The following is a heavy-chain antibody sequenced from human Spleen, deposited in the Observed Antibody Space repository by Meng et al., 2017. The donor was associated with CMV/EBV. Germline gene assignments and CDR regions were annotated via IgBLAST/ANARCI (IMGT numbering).Heavy chain of an antibody. D-gene: IGHD3-3*01. V-gene: IGHV3-48*03. CDR2: ISTSGSTK. Sequence: GGSLRLSCAASGFTFISYEMTWVRQAPGKGLEWVAYISTSGSTKDYADSVKGRFTISRDNAKNSLYLQMNSLRAEDTAVYYCARRDDFWSGLDNVYYYYGMDVWGQGTTVTVSS. J-gene: IGHJ6*02. CDR3: ARRDDFWSGLDNVYYYYGMDV. CDR1: GFTFISYE.